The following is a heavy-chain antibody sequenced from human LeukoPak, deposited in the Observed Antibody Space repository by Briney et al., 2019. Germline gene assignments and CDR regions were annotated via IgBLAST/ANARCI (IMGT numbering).Heavy chain of an antibody. D-gene: IGHD4-23*01. CDR1: GLTFSSYA. Sequence: PGGSLRLSCAASGLTFSSYAMSWVRQAPGKGLEWVSAISGSGGSTYYADSVKGRFTISRDNSKNTLYLQMNSLRAEDTAVYYCAKDLEDYGGNSLHYYYYMDVWGKGTTVTVSS. CDR3: AKDLEDYGGNSLHYYYYMDV. J-gene: IGHJ6*03. V-gene: IGHV3-23*01. CDR2: ISGSGGST.